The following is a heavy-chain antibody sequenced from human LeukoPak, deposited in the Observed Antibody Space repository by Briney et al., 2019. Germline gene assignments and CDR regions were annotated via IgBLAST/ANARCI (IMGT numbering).Heavy chain of an antibody. D-gene: IGHD5-12*01. CDR1: GFTFTSSA. V-gene: IGHV1-58*01. Sequence: SVKVSCKASGFTFTSSAVQWVRQARGQRLEWIGWIVVGSGNTNYAQKFQERVTITRDMSTSTAYMELSSLRSEDTAVYYCAADQTIHSGADYWGQGTLVTVSS. CDR3: AADQTIHSGADY. CDR2: IVVGSGNT. J-gene: IGHJ4*02.